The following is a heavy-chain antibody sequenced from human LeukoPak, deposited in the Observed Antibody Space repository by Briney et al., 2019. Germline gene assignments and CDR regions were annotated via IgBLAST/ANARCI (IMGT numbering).Heavy chain of an antibody. J-gene: IGHJ4*02. CDR1: GFTFRSYG. CDR3: ARDYGGDTGLDS. D-gene: IGHD4-23*01. CDR2: IWSDDRNK. Sequence: GGSLRLSCAASGFTFRSYGMHWVRQAPGKGLEWVALIWSDDRNKYHADSVKGQFTISRDNSKNTVYLQMNNLRAEDTAVYYCARDYGGDTGLDSWGQGTLVTVSS. V-gene: IGHV3-33*01.